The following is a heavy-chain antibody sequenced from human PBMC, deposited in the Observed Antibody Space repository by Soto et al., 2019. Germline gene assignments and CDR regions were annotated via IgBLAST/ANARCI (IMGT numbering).Heavy chain of an antibody. Sequence: QVQLVQSGAEVKKPGASVKVSCKASGYTFTSYDINWVRQAPGQGLEWMGGIIPIFGTANYAQKFQGRVTITADESTSTAYMELSSLRSEDTAVYYCARDRIAAADAFDIWGQGTMVTVSS. D-gene: IGHD6-25*01. CDR1: GYTFTSYD. CDR3: ARDRIAAADAFDI. V-gene: IGHV1-69*01. J-gene: IGHJ3*02. CDR2: IIPIFGTA.